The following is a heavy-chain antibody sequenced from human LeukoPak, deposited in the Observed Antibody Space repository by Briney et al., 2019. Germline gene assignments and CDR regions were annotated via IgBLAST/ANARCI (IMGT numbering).Heavy chain of an antibody. CDR1: GFTFGSYG. V-gene: IGHV3-30*18. J-gene: IGHJ4*02. Sequence: PGGSLRLSCAASGFTFGSYGMHWVRQAPGKGLEWVAVISYDGSNKYYADSVKGRFTISRDNSKNTLYLQMNSLRAEDTAVYYCAKTVAIPNYDYVWGSLAEYYFDYWGQGTLVTVSS. CDR2: ISYDGSNK. CDR3: AKTVAIPNYDYVWGSLAEYYFDY. D-gene: IGHD3-16*01.